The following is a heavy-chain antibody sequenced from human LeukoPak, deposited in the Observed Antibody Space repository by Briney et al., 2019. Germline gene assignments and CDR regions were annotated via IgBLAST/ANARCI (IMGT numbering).Heavy chain of an antibody. V-gene: IGHV4-59*01. CDR2: IYYSGST. J-gene: IGHJ4*02. Sequence: SETLSLTCTVSGGSISSYYWSWIRQPPGKGLEWIGYIYYSGSTNYNPSLKSRVTISVDTSKNQFSLKLSSVTDADTAVYYCARDLGYFDYWGQGTLVTVSS. CDR1: GGSISSYY. CDR3: ARDLGYFDY.